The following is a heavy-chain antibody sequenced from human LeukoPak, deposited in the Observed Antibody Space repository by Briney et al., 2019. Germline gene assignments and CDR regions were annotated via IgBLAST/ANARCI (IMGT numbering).Heavy chain of an antibody. Sequence: SETLSLTCTVSGYSISSGYYWGWIRQPPGKGLEWIGSIYHSGSTYYNPSLKSRATISVDTSKNQFSLKLSSVTAADTAVYYCARYRGGYDILTGYSRPGGYYYYYMDVWGKGTTVTVSS. CDR3: ARYRGGYDILTGYSRPGGYYYYYMDV. CDR2: IYHSGST. CDR1: GYSISSGYY. D-gene: IGHD3-9*01. V-gene: IGHV4-38-2*02. J-gene: IGHJ6*03.